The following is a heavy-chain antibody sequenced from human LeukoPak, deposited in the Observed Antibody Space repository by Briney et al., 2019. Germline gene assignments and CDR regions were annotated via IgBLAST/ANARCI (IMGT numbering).Heavy chain of an antibody. CDR2: ISGSGGST. J-gene: IGHJ6*02. V-gene: IGHV3-23*01. Sequence: PGGSWRLSCAASGFTFSSYAMSWVRQAPGKGLEWVSAISGSGGSTYYADSVKGRFTISRDNSKNTLYLQMNSLRAEDTAVYYCAKAYPLAAAGNLYYYYGMDVWGQGTTVTVSS. D-gene: IGHD6-13*01. CDR3: AKAYPLAAAGNLYYYYGMDV. CDR1: GFTFSSYA.